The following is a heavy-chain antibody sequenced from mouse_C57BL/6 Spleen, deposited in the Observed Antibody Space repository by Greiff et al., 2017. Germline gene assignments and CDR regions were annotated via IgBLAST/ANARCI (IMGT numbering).Heavy chain of an antibody. V-gene: IGHV5-6*01. J-gene: IGHJ3*01. CDR3: ARGEDYDYAWFAY. Sequence: EVQLMESGGDLVKPGGSLKLSCAASGFTFSSYGMSWVRQTPDQRLEWVATISSGGSYTYYPDNVKGRFTISRDNAKNTLYLQMSSLKSEDTAMYYCARGEDYDYAWFAYWGQGTLVTVSA. CDR1: GFTFSSYG. CDR2: ISSGGSYT. D-gene: IGHD2-4*01.